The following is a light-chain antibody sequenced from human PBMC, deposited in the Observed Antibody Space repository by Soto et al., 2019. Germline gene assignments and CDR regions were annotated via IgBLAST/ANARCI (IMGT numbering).Light chain of an antibody. CDR2: GNS. Sequence: QLVLTQPPSVSGAPGQRVTISCTGSSSNIGAGYDVHWYQQLPGTAPKLLIYGNSNRPSGVPDRFSGSKSGPSASLAITGLQAEDEADYYFQSYDSSLSGVVFGGGTKLTVL. CDR1: SSNIGAGYD. V-gene: IGLV1-40*01. J-gene: IGLJ2*01. CDR3: QSYDSSLSGVV.